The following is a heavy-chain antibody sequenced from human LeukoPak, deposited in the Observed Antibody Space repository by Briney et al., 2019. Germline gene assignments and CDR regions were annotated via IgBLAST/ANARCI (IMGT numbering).Heavy chain of an antibody. V-gene: IGHV1-2*02. D-gene: IGHD3/OR15-3a*01. CDR2: INPNKGGT. J-gene: IGHJ4*02. CDR3: ARVVSGRVYWGLGY. CDR1: GYTFTGYY. Sequence: ASVKVSCKASGYTFTGYYMHWVRQAPGQGLEWVGWINPNKGGTKYAQKFQDRVTMTRDTSISTAYMELSRLRSDATAVYYCARVVSGRVYWGLGYWGQGTLATVSS.